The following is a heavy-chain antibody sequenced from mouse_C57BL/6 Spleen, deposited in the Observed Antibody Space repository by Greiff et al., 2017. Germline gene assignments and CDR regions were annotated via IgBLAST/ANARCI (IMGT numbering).Heavy chain of an antibody. D-gene: IGHD2-1*01. Sequence: QVQLQQSGAELVRPGASVKLSCKASGYTFTDYYINWVKQRPGQGLEWIARIYPGSGNTYYNEKFKGKATLTAEKSSSTAYMQLSSLTSEDSAVYFCARDGNYFAYWGQGTLVTVSA. CDR3: ARDGNYFAY. J-gene: IGHJ3*01. CDR2: IYPGSGNT. CDR1: GYTFTDYY. V-gene: IGHV1-76*01.